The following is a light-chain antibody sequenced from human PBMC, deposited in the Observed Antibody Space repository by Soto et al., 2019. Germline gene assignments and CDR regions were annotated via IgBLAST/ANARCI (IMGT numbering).Light chain of an antibody. CDR2: DVS. CDR3: SSYTSSTDV. V-gene: IGLV2-14*01. Sequence: QSALTQPASVSVSPGQSITISCTGTSSDVGGYNYVSWYQQHPGKALKLMIYDVSNRPSGVSNRFSGSKSGNTASLTISGLQAEDEADYYCSSYTSSTDVFGTGTKVTVL. CDR1: SSDVGGYNY. J-gene: IGLJ1*01.